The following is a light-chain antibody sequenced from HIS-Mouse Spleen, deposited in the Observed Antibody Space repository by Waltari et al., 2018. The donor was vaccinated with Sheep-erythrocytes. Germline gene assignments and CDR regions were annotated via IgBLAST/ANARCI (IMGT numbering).Light chain of an antibody. J-gene: IGLJ3*02. V-gene: IGLV2-23*01. CDR2: EGS. CDR1: SSDVGSYNL. CDR3: CSYAGSSTPWV. Sequence: QSALTQPASVSGSPGQSITISCTGTSSDVGSYNLFSWYQQHPGKAPKLMMYEGSKRPSGVSNLFSGSKSGNTASLRISGLQAEDEADYYCCSYAGSSTPWVFGGGTKLTVL.